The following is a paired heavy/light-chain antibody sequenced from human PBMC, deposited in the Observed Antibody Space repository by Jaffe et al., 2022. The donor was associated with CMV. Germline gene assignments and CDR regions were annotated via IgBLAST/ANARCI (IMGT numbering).Heavy chain of an antibody. CDR3: ARVGQTAAFDI. Sequence: QVQLVESGGGLVKPGGSLRLSCAASGFTFSDYYMSWIRQAPGKGLEWVSYISSSSSYTNYADSVKGRFTISRDNAKNSLYLQMNSLRAEDTAVYYCARVGQTAAFDIWGQGTMVTVSS. J-gene: IGHJ3*02. V-gene: IGHV3-11*06. CDR1: GFTFSDYY. CDR2: ISSSSSYT.
Light chain of an antibody. J-gene: IGKJ1*01. Sequence: VIWMTQSPSLLSASTGDRVTISCRMSQGISSYLAWYQQKPGKAPELLIYAASTLQSGVPSRFSGSGSGTDFTLTISCLQSEDFATYYCQQYYSFPRTFGQGTKVEIK. CDR2: AAS. CDR1: QGISSY. CDR3: QQYYSFPRT. V-gene: IGKV1D-8*01.